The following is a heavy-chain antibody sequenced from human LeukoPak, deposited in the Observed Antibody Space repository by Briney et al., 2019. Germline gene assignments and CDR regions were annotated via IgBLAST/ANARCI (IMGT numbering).Heavy chain of an antibody. CDR3: TRVGPSTVVDY. CDR2: IRSKPQSYAT. Sequence: PGGSLRLSCAASGFTFSDSAIHWVRQASGKGLEWVARIRSKPQSYATAYDESLKGRFTISRDDSKNTAYLQMSSLKIEDTAVYYCTRVGPSTVVDYWGQGTQVTVSS. V-gene: IGHV3-73*01. CDR1: GFTFSDSA. J-gene: IGHJ4*02. D-gene: IGHD1-26*01.